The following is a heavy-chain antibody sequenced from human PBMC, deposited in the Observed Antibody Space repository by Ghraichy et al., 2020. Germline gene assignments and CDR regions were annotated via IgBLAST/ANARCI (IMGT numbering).Heavy chain of an antibody. J-gene: IGHJ4*02. Sequence: SETLSLPCTVSGGSISSYYWSWIRQPPGKGLEWIGYIYYSGSTNYNPSLKSRVTISVDTSKNQFSLRLSSVTAADTAVYYCARDMGGLDYWGQGTLVTVSS. CDR1: GGSISSYY. V-gene: IGHV4-59*01. D-gene: IGHD3-10*01. CDR2: IYYSGST. CDR3: ARDMGGLDY.